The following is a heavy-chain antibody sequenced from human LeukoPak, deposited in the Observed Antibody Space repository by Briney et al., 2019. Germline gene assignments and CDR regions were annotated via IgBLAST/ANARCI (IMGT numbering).Heavy chain of an antibody. D-gene: IGHD3-3*01. CDR2: IYYSGNT. CDR3: ARYGITIFGVALDAFDI. Sequence: SETLSLTCTVSGASINSSNYYWGWIRQPPGKGLEWIGSIYYSGNTYYNPSLKGRVTISVDTSKNQFSLKLSSVTAADTAVYYCARYGITIFGVALDAFDIWGQGTMVTVSS. V-gene: IGHV4-39*07. J-gene: IGHJ3*02. CDR1: GASINSSNYY.